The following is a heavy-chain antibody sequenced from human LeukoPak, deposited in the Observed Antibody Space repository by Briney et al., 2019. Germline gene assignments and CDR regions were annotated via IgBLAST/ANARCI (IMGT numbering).Heavy chain of an antibody. J-gene: IGHJ4*02. V-gene: IGHV3-49*04. CDR1: GXTFGDYT. CDR2: IRSKAYGGTT. D-gene: IGHD3-3*01. CDR3: TTDHPYYDFWSGYYGVY. Sequence: PGGSLRLSCTAFGXTFGDYTMNWVRQAPGKGLEWVGFIRSKAYGGTTEYAASVKGRFTISRDDSKSIAYLQMNSLKTEDTAVYYCTTDHPYYDFWSGYYGVYWGQGTLVTVSS.